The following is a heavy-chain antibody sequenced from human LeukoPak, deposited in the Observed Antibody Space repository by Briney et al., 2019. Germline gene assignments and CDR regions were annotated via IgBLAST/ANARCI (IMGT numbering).Heavy chain of an antibody. V-gene: IGHV3-23*01. J-gene: IGHJ4*02. CDR1: GFTFSSYA. CDR3: AKDWDPDDTGAYSSLFDY. Sequence: PGGSLRLSCAASGFTFSSYAMSWVRQAPGKGLEWVSAISDNGGSTYYADSVKGRFTISRDNSKNTLFLQMNGLRAEDTAVYYCAKDWDPDDTGAYSSLFDYWGQGTLVTVSS. D-gene: IGHD3-22*01. CDR2: ISDNGGST.